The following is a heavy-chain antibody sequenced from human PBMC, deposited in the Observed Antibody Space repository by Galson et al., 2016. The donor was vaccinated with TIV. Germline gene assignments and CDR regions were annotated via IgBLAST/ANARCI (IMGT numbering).Heavy chain of an antibody. CDR2: IKDDGSDN. Sequence: SLRLSCAASGFASSNYWMSWVRQAPGKGLEWVANIKDDGSDNNYVDSVWGRFTISRDNAKNSLFLQINSLRVEDTAVYYCAREIPGGTTDLDCWGQGTLVTVSS. V-gene: IGHV3-7*01. CDR3: AREIPGGTTDLDC. CDR1: GFASSNYW. J-gene: IGHJ4*02. D-gene: IGHD1-14*01.